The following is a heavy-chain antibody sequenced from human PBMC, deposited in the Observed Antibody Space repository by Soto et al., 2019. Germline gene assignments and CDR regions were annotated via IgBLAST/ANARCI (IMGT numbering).Heavy chain of an antibody. CDR1: GYSFAGYL. Sequence: ASVKVSCKASGYSFAGYLLHWVRHAPGQGLEWMGWINTDSGDTKYARKFQGRVTMTRDTSTSTGYMELSSLRSDDTAVYHCTRGTGFWSGYYRYYGMDVWGQGTTVTVSS. CDR2: INTDSGDT. CDR3: TRGTGFWSGYYRYYGMDV. V-gene: IGHV1-2*02. D-gene: IGHD3-3*01. J-gene: IGHJ6*02.